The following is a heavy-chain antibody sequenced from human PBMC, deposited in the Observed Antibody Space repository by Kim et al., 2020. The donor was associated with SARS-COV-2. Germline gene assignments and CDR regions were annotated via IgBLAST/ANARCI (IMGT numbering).Heavy chain of an antibody. CDR2: FSSDDIT. CDR3: GDYHGPGSQFTY. Sequence: GGSLRLSCAASGFAFSSYGMTWVRQAPGKGLEWVSSFSSDDITYYADSVKGRFTISRDNSKNMLYLQMNSLRAEDKAVYYCGDYHGPGSQFTYWGQGT. V-gene: IGHV3-23*01. J-gene: IGHJ4*02. CDR1: GFAFSSYG. D-gene: IGHD3-10*01.